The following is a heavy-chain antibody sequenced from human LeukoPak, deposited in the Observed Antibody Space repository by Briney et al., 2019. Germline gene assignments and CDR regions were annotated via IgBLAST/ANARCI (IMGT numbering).Heavy chain of an antibody. CDR3: AKAGRGWYAAYFDY. CDR1: GFTFDDYA. V-gene: IGHV3-9*01. J-gene: IGHJ4*02. Sequence: QPGGSLRLSCAASGFTFDDYAMHWVRQTPGKGLEWVSGISWNSGTIDYADSVKGRFTISRDNAKNSLYLQMNSLRAEDTAFYCCAKAGRGWYAAYFDYWGQGTLVTVSS. CDR2: ISWNSGTI. D-gene: IGHD6-19*01.